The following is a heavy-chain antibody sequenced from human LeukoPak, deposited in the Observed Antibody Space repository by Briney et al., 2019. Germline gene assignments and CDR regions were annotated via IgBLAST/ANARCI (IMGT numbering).Heavy chain of an antibody. J-gene: IGHJ3*01. CDR1: GFTSTGST. Sequence: VASVKVSCKASGFTSTGSTLQWVRQARGQHLEWIAWIVVGSGNTNYAQKFQERLILTRDMATRTVYMELSSLSSEDTAVYYCAAGRDLQIFAALDFWGQGTMVTVSS. V-gene: IGHV1-58*01. CDR2: IVVGSGNT. CDR3: AAGRDLQIFAALDF. D-gene: IGHD3-3*01.